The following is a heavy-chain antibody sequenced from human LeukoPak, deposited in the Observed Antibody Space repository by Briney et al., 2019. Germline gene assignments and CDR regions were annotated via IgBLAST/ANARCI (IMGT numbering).Heavy chain of an antibody. Sequence: GGSLRLSCAASGFTFSSYGMHWVRQAPGKGLEWEAFIRYDGSNKYYADSVKGRFTISRDNSKNTLYLQMNSLRAEDTAVYYCAKGLAAAGPSDAFDIWGQGTMVTVSS. D-gene: IGHD6-13*01. CDR3: AKGLAAAGPSDAFDI. CDR1: GFTFSSYG. J-gene: IGHJ3*02. CDR2: IRYDGSNK. V-gene: IGHV3-30*02.